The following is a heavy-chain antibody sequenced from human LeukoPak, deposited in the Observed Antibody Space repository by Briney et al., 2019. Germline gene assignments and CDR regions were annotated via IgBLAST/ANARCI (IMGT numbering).Heavy chain of an antibody. D-gene: IGHD3-10*01. CDR1: GGSFSGYY. CDR3: ARGLPIISMLRGVKPSVMFDS. Sequence: SETLSLTCAAYGGSFSGYYWSWIRQPPGKGLEWIGEINHSGSTNYDPSLKSRLSISIDTSKNQFALRLNSVTAADTAVYYCARGLPIISMLRGVKPSVMFDSWGQGTLVTVSS. J-gene: IGHJ5*01. CDR2: INHSGST. V-gene: IGHV4-34*01.